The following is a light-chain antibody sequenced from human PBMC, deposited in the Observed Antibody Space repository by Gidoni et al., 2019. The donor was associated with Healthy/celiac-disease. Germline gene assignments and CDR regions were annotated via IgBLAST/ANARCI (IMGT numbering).Light chain of an antibody. CDR1: QSVSSSY. CDR2: GAA. CDR3: QQYGSSPLYT. J-gene: IGKJ2*01. Sequence: ELVLTQSPGTLSLSPGERATLSCRASQSVSSSYLAWYHQKPGQAPRLLIYGAASRATVIPDRFSGSGSGTDFTLTISRLEPEDFAVYYCQQYGSSPLYTFGQGTKLEIK. V-gene: IGKV3-20*01.